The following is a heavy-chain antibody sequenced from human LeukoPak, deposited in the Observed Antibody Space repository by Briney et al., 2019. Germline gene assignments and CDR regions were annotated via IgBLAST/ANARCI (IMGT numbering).Heavy chain of an antibody. CDR3: ARDPSLGAFDP. CDR1: GGSISSGSYY. Sequence: PSETLSLTCTVSGGSISSGSYYWSWIRQPAGKGLEWIGRIYTSGSTDYNPSLKSRVTISVDTSKNQFSLKLSSVTAADTAVYYCARDPSLGAFDPWGQGTLVTVSS. CDR2: IYTSGST. V-gene: IGHV4-61*02. D-gene: IGHD3-16*01. J-gene: IGHJ5*02.